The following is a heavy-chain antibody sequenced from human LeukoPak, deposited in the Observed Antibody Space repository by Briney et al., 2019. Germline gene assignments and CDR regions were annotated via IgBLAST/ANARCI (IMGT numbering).Heavy chain of an antibody. Sequence: ASVKVSCKASGYTFTGYYMHWVRQAPGQGLEWMGRINPNSGGTNYAQKFQGRVTMTRDTSISTAYMELSRLRSDDTAVYYCARVPSNDILTGFDYWGQGTLVTVSS. V-gene: IGHV1-2*06. CDR1: GYTFTGYY. CDR2: INPNSGGT. D-gene: IGHD3-9*01. CDR3: ARVPSNDILTGFDY. J-gene: IGHJ4*02.